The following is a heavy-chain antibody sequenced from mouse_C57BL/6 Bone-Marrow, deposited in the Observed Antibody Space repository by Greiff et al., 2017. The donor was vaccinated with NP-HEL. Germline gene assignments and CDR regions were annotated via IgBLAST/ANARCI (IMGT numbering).Heavy chain of an antibody. J-gene: IGHJ1*03. CDR2: IHPSDSDT. D-gene: IGHD1-1*01. Sequence: QVQLQQPGAELVKPGASVKVSCKASGYTFTSYWMQWVKQRPGQGLEWIGRIHPSDSDTNYNQKFKGKATLTVDKSSSTAYMQLSSLTSEDSAVYSGAKRGASAVVATDWYFDVWGTGTSVTVSS. V-gene: IGHV1-74*01. CDR3: AKRGASAVVATDWYFDV. CDR1: GYTFTSYW.